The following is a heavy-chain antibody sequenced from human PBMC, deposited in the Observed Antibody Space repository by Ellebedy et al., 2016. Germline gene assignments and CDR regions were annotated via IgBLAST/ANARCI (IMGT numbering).Heavy chain of an antibody. CDR1: GFTFSGFA. CDR2: ISSAGSP. CDR3: AKCRHSTGCLLDS. J-gene: IGHJ4*02. D-gene: IGHD6-19*01. Sequence: GESLKISCAASGFTFSGFAMSWVRQAPGKGLEWVSTISSAGSPNYADSVRGRFTISRDSSKYTLYLEMDSLRADDTAIYYCAKCRHSTGCLLDSWGQGTLVTVSS. V-gene: IGHV3-23*01.